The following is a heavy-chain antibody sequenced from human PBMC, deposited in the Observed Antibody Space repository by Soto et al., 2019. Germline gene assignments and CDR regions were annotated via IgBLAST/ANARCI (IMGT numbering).Heavy chain of an antibody. V-gene: IGHV3-48*03. CDR1: GITFSNYE. CDR2: ISSSGGTT. J-gene: IGHJ6*02. CDR3: ARYCSGGTCNDGNMDV. Sequence: PGGSLRLSCAASGITFSNYEMNWVRQAPGKGLEWVSYISSSGGTTYYAGSVKGRFTISRDNAKSSLYLQMNSLRAEDTAVYYCARYCSGGTCNDGNMDVWGQVTKVTFSS. D-gene: IGHD2-15*01.